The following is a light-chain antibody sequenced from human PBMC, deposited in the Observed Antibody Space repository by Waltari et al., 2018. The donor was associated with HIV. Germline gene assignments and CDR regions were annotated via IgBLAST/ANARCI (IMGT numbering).Light chain of an antibody. V-gene: IGLV2-14*01. Sequence: QSALTQPAPVSGSPGQSITTPCSGTSAHVGAYNYVPWYQQHPRKAPKIMLYEVTDRASGVSNRCSGSKSGNTASLTSSGLQAEDEADYYCSSYTTSSTVVVGGGTKLTVL. CDR1: SAHVGAYNY. CDR2: EVT. J-gene: IGLJ2*01. CDR3: SSYTTSSTVV.